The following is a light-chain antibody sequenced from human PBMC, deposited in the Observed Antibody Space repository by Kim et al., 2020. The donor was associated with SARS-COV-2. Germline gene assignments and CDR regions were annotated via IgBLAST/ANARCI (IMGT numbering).Light chain of an antibody. CDR3: QQCKSAPWT. CDR2: AAS. Sequence: AAVGDRVPITCRASQGISNYLAWYQQKPEKVPKLLIYAASALQSGVPSRFSGSGSGTDFTLTITSLQPEDVAAYYCQQCKSAPWTFGQGTKVDIK. J-gene: IGKJ1*01. CDR1: QGISNY. V-gene: IGKV1-27*01.